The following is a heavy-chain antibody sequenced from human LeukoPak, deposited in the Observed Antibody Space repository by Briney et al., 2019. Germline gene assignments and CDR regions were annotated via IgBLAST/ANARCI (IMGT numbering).Heavy chain of an antibody. J-gene: IGHJ6*02. D-gene: IGHD2-15*01. Sequence: PSETLSLTCTVSGGSIRSDDYYWSWIRQPPGKGLEWIGYIFYTGNTHYSPSLQSRVTLSVDTSKNQFSLKLSSVTAADTAVYFCATVVVVAATNYYYYATDVWGQGTTVTVSS. V-gene: IGHV4-30-4*01. CDR1: GGSIRSDDYY. CDR2: IFYTGNT. CDR3: ATVVVVAATNYYYYATDV.